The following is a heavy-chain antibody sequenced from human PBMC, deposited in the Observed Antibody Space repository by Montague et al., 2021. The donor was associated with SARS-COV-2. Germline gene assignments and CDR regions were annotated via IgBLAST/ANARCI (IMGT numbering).Heavy chain of an antibody. Sequence: CPISGDSVSSNSATWNWIRQSPSGGLEWLGRTYYRSMWKSDYARXVKSRIAINPDTSKNQFSLQLSSVTPEDTALYYCVRGIEAAGSYDYWGQGTLVTVSS. V-gene: IGHV6-1*01. J-gene: IGHJ4*02. CDR3: VRGIEAAGSYDY. D-gene: IGHD6-13*01. CDR2: TYYRSMWKS. CDR1: GDSVSSNSAT.